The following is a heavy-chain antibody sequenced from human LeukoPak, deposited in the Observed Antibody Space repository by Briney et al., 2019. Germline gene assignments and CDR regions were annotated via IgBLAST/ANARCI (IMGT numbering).Heavy chain of an antibody. CDR3: ARERVDIVATRRFVFDY. CDR1: GFTFSSYE. CDR2: ISSSGSTI. J-gene: IGHJ4*02. V-gene: IGHV3-48*03. Sequence: GGSLRLSCAASGFTFSSYEMNWVRQAPGKGLEWVSYISSSGSTIYYADSVKGRFTTSRDNAKNSLYLQMNSLRAEDTAVYYCARERVDIVATRRFVFDYWGQGTLVTVSS. D-gene: IGHD5-12*01.